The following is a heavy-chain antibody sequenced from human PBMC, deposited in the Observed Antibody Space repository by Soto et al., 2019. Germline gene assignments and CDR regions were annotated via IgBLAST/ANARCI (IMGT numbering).Heavy chain of an antibody. CDR1: GFTFSSYA. CDR3: AKVRKYIAVAGRFDY. D-gene: IGHD6-19*01. Sequence: EVQLLESGGGLVQPGGSLRLSCAASGFTFSSYAMSWVRQAPGKGLEWVSAISGSGGSTYYADSVKGRFTISRDNSKNTVYLQMNNLRAADTAVYYCAKVRKYIAVAGRFDYWGQGALVTVSS. V-gene: IGHV3-23*01. CDR2: ISGSGGST. J-gene: IGHJ4*02.